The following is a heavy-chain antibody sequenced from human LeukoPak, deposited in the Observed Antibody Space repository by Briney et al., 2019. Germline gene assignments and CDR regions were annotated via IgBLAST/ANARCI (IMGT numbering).Heavy chain of an antibody. CDR2: INPNSGGR. CDR3: ARDLGYCSGGSCWSAYYYYGMDV. Sequence: ASVKVSCKASGYTFIGYYVHWVRQAPGQGLEWVGWINPNSGGRNYAQKFQGRATMTRDTSISTAYMELSRLRSDDTAVYYCARDLGYCSGGSCWSAYYYYGMDVWGQGTTVTVSS. D-gene: IGHD2-15*01. J-gene: IGHJ6*02. V-gene: IGHV1-2*02. CDR1: GYTFIGYY.